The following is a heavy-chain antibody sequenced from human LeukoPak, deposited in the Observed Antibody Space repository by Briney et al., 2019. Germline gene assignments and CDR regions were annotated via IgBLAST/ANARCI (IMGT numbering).Heavy chain of an antibody. Sequence: GGSLRPSCAASGFTFSSYEMNWVRQAPGKGLEWFSYISSSGSTIYYADSVKGRFTISRDNAKNSLYLQMSSLRAEDTAVYYCARDSLQYSSSWYDSSFDYWGQGTLVTVSS. CDR3: ARDSLQYSSSWYDSSFDY. J-gene: IGHJ4*02. CDR1: GFTFSSYE. V-gene: IGHV3-48*03. D-gene: IGHD6-13*01. CDR2: ISSSGSTI.